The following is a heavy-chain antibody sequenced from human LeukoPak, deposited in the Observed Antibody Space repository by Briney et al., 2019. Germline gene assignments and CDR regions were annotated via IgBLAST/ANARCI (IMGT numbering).Heavy chain of an antibody. CDR1: GGTFSSYA. D-gene: IGHD4-17*01. CDR2: IIPIFGTA. V-gene: IGHV1-69*05. CDR3: ARDGVVYGDYPYFDY. Sequence: SVKVSCKASGGTFSSYAISWVRQAPGQGLEWMGRIIPIFGTANYAQKFQGRVTITTDESTSTAYMELSSLRSEDTAVYYCARDGVVYGDYPYFDYWGQGTLVTVSS. J-gene: IGHJ4*02.